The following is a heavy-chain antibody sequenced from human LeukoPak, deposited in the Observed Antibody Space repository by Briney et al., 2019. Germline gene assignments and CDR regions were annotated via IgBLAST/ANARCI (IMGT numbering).Heavy chain of an antibody. J-gene: IGHJ4*02. Sequence: GGSLRLSCAASGISFSNAWMTWVRQAPGKGLEWVGRIYRGTNGETTDYGAPVKGRFTMSRDYSTNTLYLQMNSLKTEDTAVYYCTTYGSGSFAVWGQGTLVAVSS. CDR2: IYRGTNGETT. CDR1: GISFSNAW. CDR3: TTYGSGSFAV. D-gene: IGHD6-19*01. V-gene: IGHV3-15*01.